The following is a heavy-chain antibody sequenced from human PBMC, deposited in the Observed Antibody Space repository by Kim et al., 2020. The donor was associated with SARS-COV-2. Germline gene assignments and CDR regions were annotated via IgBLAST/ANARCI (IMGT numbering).Heavy chain of an antibody. D-gene: IGHD5-18*01. V-gene: IGHV1-69*04. Sequence: SVKVSCKASGGTFSSYAISWVRQAPGQGLEWMGRIIPILGIANYAQKFQGRVTITADKSTSTAYMELSSLRSEDTAVYYCARLLSFRGCSYGHPFDYWGQGTLVTVSS. J-gene: IGHJ4*02. CDR3: ARLLSFRGCSYGHPFDY. CDR1: GGTFSSYA. CDR2: IIPILGIA.